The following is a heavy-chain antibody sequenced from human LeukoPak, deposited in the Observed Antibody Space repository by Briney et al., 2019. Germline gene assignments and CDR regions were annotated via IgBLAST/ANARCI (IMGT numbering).Heavy chain of an antibody. D-gene: IGHD3-22*01. J-gene: IGHJ3*02. Sequence: SETLSLTCTVSGGSISSYYWSWIRQPPGKGLEWIGYIYYSGSTNYNPSLKSRVTISVDTSKNQFSLKLSSVTAADTAVYYCARLGITMIVVTHGGAFDIWGQGTMVTVSS. CDR3: ARLGITMIVVTHGGAFDI. V-gene: IGHV4-59*12. CDR1: GGSISSYY. CDR2: IYYSGST.